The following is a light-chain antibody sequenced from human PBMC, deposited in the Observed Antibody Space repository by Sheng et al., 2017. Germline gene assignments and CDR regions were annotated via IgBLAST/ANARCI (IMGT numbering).Light chain of an antibody. CDR1: QPISTS. Sequence: DIQMTQSPSSLSASVGDRITVTCRASQPISTSLNWYQEKPGKAPKLLIYASTILQSGVPSRFSGSGSGTDFTLTIASLQPEDFATYYCQQFHSYLYTFGQGTKVEI. V-gene: IGKV1-39*01. CDR3: QQFHSYLYT. CDR2: AST. J-gene: IGKJ2*01.